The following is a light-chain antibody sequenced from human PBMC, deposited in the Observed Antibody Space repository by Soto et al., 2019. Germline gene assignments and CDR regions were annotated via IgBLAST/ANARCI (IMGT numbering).Light chain of an antibody. J-gene: IGKJ1*01. CDR1: QGIGSY. V-gene: IGKV1-39*01. CDR3: QQTASAPPWT. CDR2: GAS. Sequence: DIQMTQSPTSLSASVGDRVTISCRASQGIGSYLALYQQKPGKAPRLLISGASSVQSGVPPRFSGSGSATHFILTISSLRLEDIATYYCQQTASAPPWTFGQGTKVEIK.